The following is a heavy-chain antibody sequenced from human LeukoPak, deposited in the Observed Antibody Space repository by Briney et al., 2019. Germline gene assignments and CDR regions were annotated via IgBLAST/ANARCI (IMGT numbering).Heavy chain of an antibody. D-gene: IGHD3-10*01. CDR2: IYWDDDK. Sequence: SGPTLMKPTQTLTLTCTFSGFSLSTSGVGVGWIRQPPGKALEWLALIYWDDDKRYSPSLKSRLTITKDTSKNQVVLTMTNVYPVDTATYYCAHSSGSYYNGWFDPWGQGTLVTVSS. V-gene: IGHV2-5*02. J-gene: IGHJ5*02. CDR3: AHSSGSYYNGWFDP. CDR1: GFSLSTSGVG.